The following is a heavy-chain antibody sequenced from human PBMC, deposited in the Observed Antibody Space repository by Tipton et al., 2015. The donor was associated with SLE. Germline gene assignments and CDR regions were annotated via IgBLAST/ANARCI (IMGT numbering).Heavy chain of an antibody. CDR2: IYHSGST. V-gene: IGHV4-38-2*02. CDR3: ARDDPWNYDFWSGYLDAFDI. Sequence: TLSLTCTVSGYSISSGYYWGWIRQPPGKGLEWIGSIYHSGSTYYNPSLKSRVTISVDTSKNQFSLKLSSVTAADTAVYYFARDDPWNYDFWSGYLDAFDIWGQGTMVTVSS. D-gene: IGHD3-3*01. CDR1: GYSISSGYY. J-gene: IGHJ3*02.